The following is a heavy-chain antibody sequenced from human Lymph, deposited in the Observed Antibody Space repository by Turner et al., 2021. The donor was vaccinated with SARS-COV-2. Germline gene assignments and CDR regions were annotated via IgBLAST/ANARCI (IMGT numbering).Heavy chain of an antibody. V-gene: IGHV1-69*04. CDR1: GGTFSTYF. CDR2: IIHILGIA. Sequence: HVQLVPSGAEVKRPGSSVNVSCKASGGTFSTYFISWVQQAHGQGLEWMGGIIHILGIANYAQKFQSRVTITADKSKSTAYMELSSLRSEDTAVYHCARRHSGNYDAFDIWGQGTMVTVSS. D-gene: IGHD1-26*01. CDR3: ARRHSGNYDAFDI. J-gene: IGHJ3*02.